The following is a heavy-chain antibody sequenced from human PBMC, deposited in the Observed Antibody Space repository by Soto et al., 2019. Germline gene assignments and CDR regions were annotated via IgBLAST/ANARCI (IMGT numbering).Heavy chain of an antibody. CDR3: ARGRGAAGTDSVQYYGMDV. D-gene: IGHD6-13*01. J-gene: IGHJ6*02. Sequence: EVQLVESGGGLVKPGGSLRLSCAASGFTFSSYSMNWVRQAPGKGLEWVSSISSSSSYIYYADSVKGRFTISRDNAKNSLYLPMNSLRAEDTAVYYCARGRGAAGTDSVQYYGMDVWCQGTTVTVSS. CDR1: GFTFSSYS. CDR2: ISSSSSYI. V-gene: IGHV3-21*01.